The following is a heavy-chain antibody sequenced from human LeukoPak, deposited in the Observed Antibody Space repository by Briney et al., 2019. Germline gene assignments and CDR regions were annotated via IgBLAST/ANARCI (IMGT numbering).Heavy chain of an antibody. J-gene: IGHJ4*02. CDR1: GFTVSSNY. D-gene: IGHD3-16*01. CDR2: IYSGGST. Sequence: PGGSLRLSCAASGFTVSSNYMSWVRQAPGKGLEWVSVIYSGGSTYYADSVKGRFTTSRDNSKNTLYLQMNSLRAEDTAVYYCAREAPGGGRAYYFDYWGQGTLVTVSS. CDR3: AREAPGGGRAYYFDY. V-gene: IGHV3-66*01.